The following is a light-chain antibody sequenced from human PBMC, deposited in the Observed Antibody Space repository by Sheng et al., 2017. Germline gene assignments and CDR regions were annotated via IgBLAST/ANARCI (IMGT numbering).Light chain of an antibody. Sequence: SYELTQPPSLSVSPGQTASITCSGDKLGDKYACWYQQKPGQSPLLVIYQDNKRPSGIPERFSGSNSGNTATLTISGTQAFDEADYYCQAWDSSIVVFGGGTKLTVL. CDR2: QDN. CDR3: QAWDSSIVV. V-gene: IGLV3-1*01. CDR1: KLGDKY. J-gene: IGLJ2*01.